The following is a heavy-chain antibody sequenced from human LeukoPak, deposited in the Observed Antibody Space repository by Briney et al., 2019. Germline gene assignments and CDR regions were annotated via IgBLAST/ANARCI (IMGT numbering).Heavy chain of an antibody. D-gene: IGHD2-15*01. V-gene: IGHV3-30*04. J-gene: IGHJ5*02. CDR2: ISYDGSNI. CDR1: GFTFSNYV. CDR3: ARGADGVSSNSRGWFDP. Sequence: GGSLRLSCAASGFTFSNYVMHWVRQAPGKGLEWVAVISYDGSNIYYADSVKGRFTISRDNSKNTLYLQMNSLRAEDTAVYSCARGADGVSSNSRGWFDPWGQGTLVTVSS.